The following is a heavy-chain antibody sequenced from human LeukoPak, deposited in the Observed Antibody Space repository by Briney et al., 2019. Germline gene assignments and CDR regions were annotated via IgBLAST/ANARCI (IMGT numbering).Heavy chain of an antibody. CDR2: MNPNSGNT. CDR1: GYTFTSYD. Sequence: ASVKVSCKASGYTFTSYDINWVRQATGQGLEWMGWMNPNSGNTGYAQKFQGRVTMTRYTSISTAYMELSSLRSEDTAVYYCARVRYYYGMDVWGQGTTVTVSS. J-gene: IGHJ6*02. CDR3: ARVRYYYGMDV. V-gene: IGHV1-8*01.